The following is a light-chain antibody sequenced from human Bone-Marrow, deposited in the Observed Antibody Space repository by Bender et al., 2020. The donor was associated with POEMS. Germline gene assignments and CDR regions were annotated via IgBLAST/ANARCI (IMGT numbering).Light chain of an antibody. Sequence: QSALTQPASVSGSPGQTITISCSGVSSDIGGYGSVSWYQHHTGKAPKLMIHDVTDRPSGISNRFSGSKSCNTSSLTLSGLQADDEADYYCSSYTSPTVLDGVFGGGTKLTVL. CDR1: SSDIGGYGS. CDR2: DVT. V-gene: IGLV2-14*03. CDR3: SSYTSPTVLDGV. J-gene: IGLJ2*01.